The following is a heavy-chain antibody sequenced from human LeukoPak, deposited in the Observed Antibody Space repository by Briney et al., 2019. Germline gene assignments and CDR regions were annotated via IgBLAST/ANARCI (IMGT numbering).Heavy chain of an antibody. CDR2: INPNSGGT. J-gene: IGHJ4*02. CDR3: ARGDDYYDSSGYYSPYPRDY. D-gene: IGHD3-22*01. Sequence: GASVKVSXKASGYTFTGYYMHWVRQAPGQGLEWMGRINPNSGGTNYAQKFQGRVTMTRDTSISTAYMELSRLRSDDTAVYYCARGDDYYDSSGYYSPYPRDYWAREPWSPSPQ. V-gene: IGHV1-2*06. CDR1: GYTFTGYY.